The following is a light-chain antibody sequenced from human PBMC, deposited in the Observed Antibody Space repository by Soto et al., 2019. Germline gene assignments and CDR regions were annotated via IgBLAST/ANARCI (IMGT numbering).Light chain of an antibody. CDR3: QSYDSSLWV. CDR1: SSNIGANYD. CDR2: GNS. V-gene: IGLV1-40*01. J-gene: IGLJ3*02. Sequence: QSVLTQPPSVSGAPGQRVTISCTGSSSNIGANYDVHWYQQLPGTAPKLLIYGNSNRPSGVPDRFSGSKSGTSASLAITGLQAEDEADYYCQSYDSSLWVFGGGTKLTVL.